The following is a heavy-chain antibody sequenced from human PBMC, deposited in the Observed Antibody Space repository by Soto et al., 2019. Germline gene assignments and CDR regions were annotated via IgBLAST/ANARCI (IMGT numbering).Heavy chain of an antibody. V-gene: IGHV3-74*01. CDR1: GFTFSHYW. CDR2: IHSDGSST. Sequence: EVQLLESGGGLVQPGESLRLSCAASGFTFSHYWMHWVRQAPGLGLVWVSRIHSDGSSTTYADSVKGRFTISRDNARNTLSLQMNSMRAEDTAVYYCARGDRGGFDLWGQGTVVTVSS. D-gene: IGHD3-10*01. CDR3: ARGDRGGFDL. J-gene: IGHJ3*01.